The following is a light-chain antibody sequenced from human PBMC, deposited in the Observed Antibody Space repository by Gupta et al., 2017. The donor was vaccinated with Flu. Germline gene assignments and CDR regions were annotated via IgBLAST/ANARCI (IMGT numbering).Light chain of an antibody. CDR3: QLCDTSTSHVV. V-gene: IGLV3-21*02. CDR1: NIVTKC. CDR2: DDT. Sequence: AYNIVTKCVHWYMQKPGQAPVLVVFDDTDRPSGIPERFSGSNSDNTATLTIIRVEAGDEADYFCQLCDTSTSHVVFGGGTQLTVL. J-gene: IGLJ2*01.